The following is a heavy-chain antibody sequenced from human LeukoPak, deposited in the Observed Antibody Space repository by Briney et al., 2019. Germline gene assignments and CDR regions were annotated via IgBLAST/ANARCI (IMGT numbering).Heavy chain of an antibody. Sequence: EASVKVSCKASGYTFTSYYMHWVRQAPGQGLEWMGWINPNSGGTNYAQKFQGRVTMTTDTSMSTAYMELSRLTSDDTAVYYCARAGGPSWFDPWGQGTLVTVSS. CDR3: ARAGGPSWFDP. CDR2: INPNSGGT. V-gene: IGHV1-2*02. J-gene: IGHJ5*02. CDR1: GYTFTSYY.